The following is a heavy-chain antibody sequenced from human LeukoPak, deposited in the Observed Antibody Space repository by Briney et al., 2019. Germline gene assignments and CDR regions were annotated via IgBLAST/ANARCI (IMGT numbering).Heavy chain of an antibody. J-gene: IGHJ4*02. CDR1: GFTFGDYA. Sequence: GGSLRLSCTASGFTFGDYAMPWVRQAPGKGLEWVGFIRSKVYGGTPEYAASVKGRFTISRDDSKGIAYLQMNSLKTGDTAVYYCTRDQTPYYWGQGTLVTVSS. V-gene: IGHV3-49*04. CDR3: TRDQTPYY. CDR2: IRSKVYGGTP.